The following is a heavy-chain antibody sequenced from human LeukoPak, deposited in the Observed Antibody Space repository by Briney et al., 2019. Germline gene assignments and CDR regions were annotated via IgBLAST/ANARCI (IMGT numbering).Heavy chain of an antibody. V-gene: IGHV3-30*04. CDR3: ARDPLY. CDR1: GFTFSSYA. CDR2: ISYDGSNK. Sequence: GRSLRLSCAASGFTFSSYAMHWVRQAPGKGLEWVAVISYDGSNKYYADSVKGRFTIPRDNSKNTLYLQMNSLRAEDTAVYYCARDPLYWGQGTLVTVSS. J-gene: IGHJ4*02.